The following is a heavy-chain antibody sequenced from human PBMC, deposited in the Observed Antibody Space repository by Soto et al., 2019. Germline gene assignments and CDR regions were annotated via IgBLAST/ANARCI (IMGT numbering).Heavy chain of an antibody. CDR1: RFTSSDYS. D-gene: IGHD3-10*01. V-gene: IGHV3-11*01. J-gene: IGHJ4*02. CDR3: AREGPRKGTYLFDY. CDR2: ISTSGSTI. Sequence: GGSLRLSCAASRFTSSDYSMSWIRQAPGRGPEWVSYISTSGSTIFYADSVKGRFTMSRDNTMSLLYLQMNSLRVEDAAIYYCAREGPRKGTYLFDYWGQGTLVTVSS.